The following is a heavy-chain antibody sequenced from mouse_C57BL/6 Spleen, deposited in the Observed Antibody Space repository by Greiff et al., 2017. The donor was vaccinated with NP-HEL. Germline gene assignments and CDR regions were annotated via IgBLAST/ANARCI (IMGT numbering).Heavy chain of an antibody. Sequence: EVQVVESGGGLVKPGGSLKLSCAASGFTFSDYGMHWVRQAPEKGLEWVAYISSGSSTIYYADTVKGRFTISRDNAKNTLFLQMTSLRSEDTDMYYCERGGNSYYYAMDYWGQGTSVTVSS. CDR3: ERGGNSYYYAMDY. CDR1: GFTFSDYG. V-gene: IGHV5-17*01. CDR2: ISSGSSTI. D-gene: IGHD2-1*01. J-gene: IGHJ4*01.